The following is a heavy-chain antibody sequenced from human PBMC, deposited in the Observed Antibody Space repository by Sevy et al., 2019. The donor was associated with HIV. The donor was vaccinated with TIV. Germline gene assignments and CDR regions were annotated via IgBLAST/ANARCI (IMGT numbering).Heavy chain of an antibody. CDR2: IIPIFGTA. J-gene: IGHJ6*02. V-gene: IGHV1-69*13. Sequence: ASVKVSCKASGGTFSSYAISWVRQAPGQGLEWMGGIIPIFGTANYAQKFQGRVTITADESTSTAYMELSSLRSEDTAVYYCARDRDFSHGMDVWGQRTTVTVSS. CDR1: GGTFSSYA. D-gene: IGHD3-3*01. CDR3: ARDRDFSHGMDV.